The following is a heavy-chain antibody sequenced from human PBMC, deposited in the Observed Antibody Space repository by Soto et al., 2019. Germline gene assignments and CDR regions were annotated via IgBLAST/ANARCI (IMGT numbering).Heavy chain of an antibody. V-gene: IGHV1-18*01. D-gene: IGHD3-3*01. CDR3: ARVAPLGDITIFGVVPHYYYYGMDV. CDR2: ISADNGNT. J-gene: IGHJ6*02. Sequence: ASVKVSCKASGYTFYSHSISWVRQAPGQGLEWMGRISADNGNTKYAQKFRGRVTMTTDTSTSTVYMELSNLRSEDTAVYYCARVAPLGDITIFGVVPHYYYYGMDVWGQGTTVTVSS. CDR1: GYTFYSHS.